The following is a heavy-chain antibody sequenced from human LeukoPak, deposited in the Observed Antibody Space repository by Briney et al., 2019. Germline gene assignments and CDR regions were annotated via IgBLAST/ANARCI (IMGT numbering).Heavy chain of an antibody. J-gene: IGHJ4*02. CDR2: IVGSST. V-gene: IGHV3-23*01. Sequence: GGSLRLSCAASGFTVRDYHMSWIRQAPGKGLELVSAIVGSSTHHAHSVKGRFTISRDNFKNTLNLQMNSLRVEDSAIYYCTRDEPGSSWFNWGQGTLVTVSS. CDR1: GFTVRDYH. D-gene: IGHD6-19*01. CDR3: TRDEPGSSWFN.